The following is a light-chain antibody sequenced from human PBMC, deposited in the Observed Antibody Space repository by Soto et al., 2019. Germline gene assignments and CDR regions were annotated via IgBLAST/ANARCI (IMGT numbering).Light chain of an antibody. V-gene: IGKV3-15*01. Sequence: EIVMTQSPATLSVSPGDKATLSCRASQSVDSSIAWYQQKPGQAPRLLIYDTSARATGVPARFSGSRSGPEFTLTINSLQSEDFAIYYCQRYNNWPLTFGGGTKVDIK. CDR2: DTS. CDR1: QSVDSS. CDR3: QRYNNWPLT. J-gene: IGKJ4*01.